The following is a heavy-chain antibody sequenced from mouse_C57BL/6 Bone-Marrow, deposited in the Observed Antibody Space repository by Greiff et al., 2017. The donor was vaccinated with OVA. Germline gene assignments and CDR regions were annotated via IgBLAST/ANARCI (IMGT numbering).Heavy chain of an antibody. CDR1: GYTFTSYD. V-gene: IGHV1-85*01. Sequence: QVQLKESGPELVKPGASVKLSCKASGYTFTSYDINWVKQRPGQGLEWIGWIYPRDGSTKYNEKFKGKATLTVDTSSSTAYMELHSLTSEDSAVYFCPYDYPPYWGQGTLVTVSA. CDR2: IYPRDGST. CDR3: PYDYPPY. D-gene: IGHD2-4*01. J-gene: IGHJ3*01.